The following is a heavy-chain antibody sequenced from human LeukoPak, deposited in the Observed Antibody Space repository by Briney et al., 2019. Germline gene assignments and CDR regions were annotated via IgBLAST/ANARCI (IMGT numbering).Heavy chain of an antibody. CDR1: GGSFSGYY. V-gene: IGHV4-34*01. CDR2: INHSGST. J-gene: IGHJ5*02. Sequence: PSETLSLTCAVYGGSFSGYYWSWIRQPPGKGLEWIGEINHSGSTNYNPSLKSRVTISVDTSKNQFSLMLNSVIAADTAVYYCARNYLYYDILTDVGEHNWFDPWGQGTLVTVSS. CDR3: ARNYLYYDILTDVGEHNWFDP. D-gene: IGHD3-9*01.